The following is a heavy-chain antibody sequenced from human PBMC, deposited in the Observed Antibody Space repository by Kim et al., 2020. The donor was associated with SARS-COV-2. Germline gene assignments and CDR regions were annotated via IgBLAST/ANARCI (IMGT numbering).Heavy chain of an antibody. CDR3: AIPPYPNYQLLYFDY. Sequence: GGSLRLSCAASGFTFSTYVMNWVRQAPGKGLEWVSAISAIGGSTYYPDSVKGRFTISRDNSKNTLYLQMNSLRAEDTAIYYCAIPPYPNYQLLYFDYWGQGTLVTVSS. CDR1: GFTFSTYV. J-gene: IGHJ4*02. CDR2: ISAIGGST. V-gene: IGHV3-23*01. D-gene: IGHD2-2*01.